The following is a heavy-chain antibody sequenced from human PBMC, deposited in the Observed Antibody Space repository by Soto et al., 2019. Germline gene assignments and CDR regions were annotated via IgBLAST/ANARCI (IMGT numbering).Heavy chain of an antibody. V-gene: IGHV3-7*01. CDR3: VTAGITTFAHSLDY. CDR1: GFRFTSSW. CDR2: INQGGSQK. J-gene: IGHJ4*02. D-gene: IGHD3-3*01. Sequence: GGSRRLSCARSGFRFTSSWMSWIRPAPGKGLEWVAHINQGGSQKYYVDSVKGRFTISRDNRKKSLYLGMNNLRGEDTSTYYCVTAGITTFAHSLDYWGQGILVNVS.